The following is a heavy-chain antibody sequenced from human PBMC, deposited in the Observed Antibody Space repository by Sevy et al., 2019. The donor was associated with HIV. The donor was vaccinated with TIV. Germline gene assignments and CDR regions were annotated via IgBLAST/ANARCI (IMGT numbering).Heavy chain of an antibody. V-gene: IGHV6-1*01. J-gene: IGHJ6*02. D-gene: IGHD1-7*01. CDR2: TYYRSKWYS. CDR3: ARGDELNSYYYGMDV. CDR1: GDSVSSSSAA. Sequence: SQNLSLTCAISGDSVSSSSAAWNWFRQSPSRGLEWLGRTYYRSKWYSDYEVSVKGRVTINPDTSKNQFSLHLESVTPEDTAVYFCARGDELNSYYYGMDVWGQGTTVTVSS.